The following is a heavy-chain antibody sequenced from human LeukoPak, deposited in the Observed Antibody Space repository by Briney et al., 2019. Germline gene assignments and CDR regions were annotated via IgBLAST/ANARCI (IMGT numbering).Heavy chain of an antibody. V-gene: IGHV3-7*01. D-gene: IGHD6-13*01. Sequence: GGSLRLSCEGSGFTFSNYWMGWVRQAPGKGLQWVANIKTDGSEKYYVDSVKGRFTISRDNAKNSLYLQMNSLRVEDTAVYYCARDPPSVAAVGYSMDVWGRGTTVTVSS. CDR3: ARDPPSVAAVGYSMDV. J-gene: IGHJ6*02. CDR1: GFTFSNYW. CDR2: IKTDGSEK.